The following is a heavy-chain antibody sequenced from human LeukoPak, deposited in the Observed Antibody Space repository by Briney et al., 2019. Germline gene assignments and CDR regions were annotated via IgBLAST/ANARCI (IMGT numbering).Heavy chain of an antibody. V-gene: IGHV1-2*06. CDR2: INPKSGGT. CDR1: GYTFTDYF. D-gene: IGHD3-10*01. J-gene: IGHJ4*02. CDR3: ARYYGSGYYFDY. Sequence: GASVTVSCKASGYTFTDYFIHWVRQAPGQGLEWMGRINPKSGGTNYAEKFQGRVTMTRDTSINTAYMELSRLRSDDTAVYYCARYYGSGYYFDYWGQGTLVTVSS.